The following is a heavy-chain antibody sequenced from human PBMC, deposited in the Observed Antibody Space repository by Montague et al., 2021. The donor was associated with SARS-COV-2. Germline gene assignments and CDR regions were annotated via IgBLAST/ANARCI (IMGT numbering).Heavy chain of an antibody. Sequence: SLRLSCAASGFTFSKYSMYWVRQAPGKGLEWVSSISTSSLYIYYAASVKGRFTISRANAKNSLFLQMDSLRAEDTAVYYCARALSASYSVGGDSFDIWGQGTMVIVSS. V-gene: IGHV3-21*01. CDR1: GFTFSKYS. CDR2: ISTSSLYI. D-gene: IGHD5/OR15-5a*01. J-gene: IGHJ3*02. CDR3: ARALSASYSVGGDSFDI.